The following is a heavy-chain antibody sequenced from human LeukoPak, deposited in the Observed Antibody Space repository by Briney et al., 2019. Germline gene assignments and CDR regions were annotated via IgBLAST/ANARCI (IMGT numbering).Heavy chain of an antibody. Sequence: SETLSLTCTVSGGSISSYYWSWIRQPPGKGLEWIGYIYCSGSTNYNPSLKSRVTISVDTSKNQFSLKLTSVTAADTAVYYCARTTEGGYTYGYFYYYYMDVWGKGTTVTISS. D-gene: IGHD5-18*01. CDR1: GGSISSYY. V-gene: IGHV4-59*01. J-gene: IGHJ6*03. CDR3: ARTTEGGYTYGYFYYYYMDV. CDR2: IYCSGST.